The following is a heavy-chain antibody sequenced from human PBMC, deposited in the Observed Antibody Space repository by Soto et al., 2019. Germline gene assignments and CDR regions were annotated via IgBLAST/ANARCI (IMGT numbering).Heavy chain of an antibody. V-gene: IGHV3-30-3*01. J-gene: IGHJ6*02. CDR3: ARVGYSRGNYYGMDV. CDR1: GFTFSSYA. Sequence: GGSLRLSCAASGFTFSSYAMHWVRQAPGKGLEWVAVISYDGSNKYYADSVKGRFTISRDNSKNTLYLQMNSLRAADTAVYYCARVGYSRGNYYGMDVWGQGTTVTVSS. D-gene: IGHD6-13*01. CDR2: ISYDGSNK.